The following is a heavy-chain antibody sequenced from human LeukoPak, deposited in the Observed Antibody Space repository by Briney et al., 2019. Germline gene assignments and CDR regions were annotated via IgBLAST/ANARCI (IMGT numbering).Heavy chain of an antibody. CDR1: GFTFDDYG. CDR3: ARHPPPTVTEYYFDY. J-gene: IGHJ4*02. CDR2: INWNGGST. Sequence: GGSLRLSCAASGFTFDDYGMSWVRQAPGKGLEWVSGINWNGGSTGYADSVKGRFTISRDNAKNSLYLQMNSLRAEDTALYYCARHPPPTVTEYYFDYWGQGTLVTVSS. D-gene: IGHD4-17*01. V-gene: IGHV3-20*04.